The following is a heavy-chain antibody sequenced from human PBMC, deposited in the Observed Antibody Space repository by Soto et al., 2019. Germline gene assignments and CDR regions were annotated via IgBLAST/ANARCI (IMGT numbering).Heavy chain of an antibody. CDR2: ILVDGRT. V-gene: IGHV3-23*01. D-gene: IGHD2-8*02. CDR1: GFICSSYD. CDR3: AKATATGGGAFDI. J-gene: IGHJ3*02. Sequence: GVLRLSCAASGFICSSYDVSWVCQAPGKGLEWVSTILVDGRTFYVDSVKGRFTISRDNSKNTVYLQMNSLTAGDTALYYCAKATATGGGAFDICGQGTMVTVSS.